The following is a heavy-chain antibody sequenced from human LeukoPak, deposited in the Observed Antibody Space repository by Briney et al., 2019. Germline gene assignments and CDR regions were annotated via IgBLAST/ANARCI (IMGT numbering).Heavy chain of an antibody. CDR1: GFTVSSNY. J-gene: IGHJ5*02. V-gene: IGHV3-66*01. D-gene: IGHD2-15*01. CDR2: IYSGGST. CDR3: ARIVVASDWFDP. Sequence: PGGSLRLFCAASGFTVSSNYMSWVRQAPGKGLEWVSVIYSGGSTYYADSVKGRFTISRDNSKNTLYLQMNSLRAEDTAVYYCARIVVASDWFDPWGQGTLVTVSS.